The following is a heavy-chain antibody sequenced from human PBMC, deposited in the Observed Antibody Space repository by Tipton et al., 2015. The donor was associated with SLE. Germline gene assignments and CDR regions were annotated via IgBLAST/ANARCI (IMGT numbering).Heavy chain of an antibody. V-gene: IGHV4-4*07. D-gene: IGHD3-10*01. CDR1: GGSISSYY. Sequence: TLSLTCTVSGGSISSYYWSWIRQPAGKGLEWIGRIYSSGSTNYNPSLKSRGTMSVGTSKNQFSLKLSSVTAADTAVYYCASLYYGLGVLDYWGQGTLVTVSS. CDR3: ASLYYGLGVLDY. CDR2: IYSSGST. J-gene: IGHJ4*02.